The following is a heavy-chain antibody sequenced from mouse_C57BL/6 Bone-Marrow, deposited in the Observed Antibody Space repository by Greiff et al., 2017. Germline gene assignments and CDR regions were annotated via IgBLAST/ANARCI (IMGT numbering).Heavy chain of an antibody. J-gene: IGHJ2*01. CDR1: GFTFSDYG. CDR3: ARNWGPYYGSSYGY. Sequence: EVKLVESGGGLVKPGGSLKLSCAASGFTFSDYGMHWVRQAPEKGLEWVAYISSGSSTIYYADTVKGRFTISRDNAKNTLFLQMTSLRSEDTAMYYCARNWGPYYGSSYGYWGQGTTLTVSS. D-gene: IGHD1-1*01. CDR2: ISSGSSTI. V-gene: IGHV5-17*01.